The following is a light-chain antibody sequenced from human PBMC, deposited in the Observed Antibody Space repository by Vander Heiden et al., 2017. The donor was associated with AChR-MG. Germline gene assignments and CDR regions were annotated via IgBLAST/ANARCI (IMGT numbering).Light chain of an antibody. Sequence: DIVLTQSPLSLPVTPVDPASIPCRCSQSLLHSNGYNYLDWYLQKPGQSPQLLIYLGSNRASGVPDRFSGSGSGTDFTLKISRVEAEDVGVYYCMQALQTPRTFGQGTKVEIK. V-gene: IGKV2-28*01. CDR2: LGS. J-gene: IGKJ1*01. CDR1: QSLLHSNGYNY. CDR3: MQALQTPRT.